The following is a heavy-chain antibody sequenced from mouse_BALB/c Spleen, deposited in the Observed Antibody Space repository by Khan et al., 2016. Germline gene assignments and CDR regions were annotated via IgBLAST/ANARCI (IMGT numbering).Heavy chain of an antibody. Sequence: VQLQESGAELARPGASVRLSCKAFGYTSANYWMQWVKQRPGQGLEWIGSIYPGDGDTRYSQKFKDKATLTADKSSSSAYMHLRSVASEDSAVYYCADALFVYWGQGTLVTVSA. CDR3: ADALFVY. J-gene: IGHJ3*01. V-gene: IGHV1-87*01. CDR2: IYPGDGDT. CDR1: GYTSANYW.